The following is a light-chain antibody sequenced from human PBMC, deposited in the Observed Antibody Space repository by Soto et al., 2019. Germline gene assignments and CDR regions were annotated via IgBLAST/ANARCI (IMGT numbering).Light chain of an antibody. CDR1: QSVSSSY. CDR2: GAS. CDR3: QHYNTWPWT. J-gene: IGKJ1*01. V-gene: IGKV3D-15*01. Sequence: EIVMTQSPATLSVSPGERATLSCRASQSVSSSYLAWYQQKPGQAPRLLIYGASNRATGIPDRFSGSGSGTDFTLTISSLQSEDFAVYYCQHYNTWPWTFGQGTKVDI.